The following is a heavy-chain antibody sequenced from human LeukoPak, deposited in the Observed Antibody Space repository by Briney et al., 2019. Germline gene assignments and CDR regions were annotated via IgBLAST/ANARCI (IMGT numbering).Heavy chain of an antibody. CDR3: ARDFDSPLAFDI. Sequence: SQTLSLTYTVSGGSISSTTYYWSWIRQPAGKGLEWIGRIHVSGSTNYNPSLKSRITISVDTSKNQFFLKLSSVTAADTAVYYCARDFDSPLAFDIWGQGTMVTVSS. CDR1: GGSISSTTYY. V-gene: IGHV4-61*02. D-gene: IGHD3-9*01. J-gene: IGHJ3*02. CDR2: IHVSGST.